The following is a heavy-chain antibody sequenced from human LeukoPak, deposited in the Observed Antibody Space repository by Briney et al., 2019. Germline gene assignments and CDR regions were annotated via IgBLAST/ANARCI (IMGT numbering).Heavy chain of an antibody. J-gene: IGHJ5*02. CDR3: ARLFYMATISGWFDP. CDR1: GYSFTSYW. D-gene: IGHD5-12*01. V-gene: IGHV5-51*01. Sequence: GESLKISCKGSGYSFTSYWIGWVRQMPGKSLEWMGIIYPGDSDTRYSPSFQGQVTISADKSISTAYLQWSSLKASDTAMYYCARLFYMATISGWFDPWGQGTLVTVSS. CDR2: IYPGDSDT.